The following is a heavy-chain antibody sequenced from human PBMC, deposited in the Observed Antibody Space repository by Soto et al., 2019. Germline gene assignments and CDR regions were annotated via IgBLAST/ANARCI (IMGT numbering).Heavy chain of an antibody. CDR1: AVSLNNSGLG. J-gene: IGHJ4*02. D-gene: IGHD2-2*01. Sequence: GPALGNATWSLRLTFPFAAVSLNNSGLGVGWIRHSPGKSLDRLALIFWDDDKRHSPSLKSRVTITKDTSRNQVALTMANMDPVDTATYYCVHSRRLGHQSGGKYFFRDFGGQAALVSVSS. V-gene: IGHV2-5*02. CDR3: VHSRRLGHQSGGKYFFRDF. CDR2: IFWDDDK.